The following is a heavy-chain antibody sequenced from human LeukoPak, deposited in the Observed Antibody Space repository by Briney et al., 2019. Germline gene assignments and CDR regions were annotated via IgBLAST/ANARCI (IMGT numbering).Heavy chain of an antibody. CDR2: IKQDGSEK. CDR3: ARDRGWYDY. J-gene: IGHJ4*02. CDR1: GFTFSSYW. D-gene: IGHD6-19*01. V-gene: IGHV3-7*03. Sequence: SGGSLRLSCADSGFTFSSYWMSWVRQAPGKGLEWVANIKQDGSEKYYVDPVKGRFTISRDNAKNSLYLQMNSLRVEDTAVYYCARDRGWYDYWGQGTLVTVSS.